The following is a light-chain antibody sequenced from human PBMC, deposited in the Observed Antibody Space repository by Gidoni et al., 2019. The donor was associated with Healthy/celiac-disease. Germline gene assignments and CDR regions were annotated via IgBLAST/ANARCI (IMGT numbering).Light chain of an antibody. J-gene: IGLJ2*01. CDR2: QDS. CDR1: KLGDKY. V-gene: IGLV3-1*01. Sequence: SYELTQPLPASVSPGQTASITCSGDKLGDKYACWYQQKPGQSPVLVIYQDSKRPPGIPARFSGSNSGNTATLTISGTQAMDEADYYCQAWDSSTVVFGGGTKLTVL. CDR3: QAWDSSTVV.